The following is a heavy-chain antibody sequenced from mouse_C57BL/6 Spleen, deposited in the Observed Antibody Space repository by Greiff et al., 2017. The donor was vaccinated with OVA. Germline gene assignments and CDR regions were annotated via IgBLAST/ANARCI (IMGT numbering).Heavy chain of an antibody. Sequence: QVQLQQPGAELVKPGASVKLSCKASGYTFTSYWMQWVKQRPGQGLEWIGEIDPSDSYSNYNQKFKGKAPLTVDTSSSTRYKQHSSLTSENSAVCYCARRRYYGSSPYYFDYWGQGTTLTVSS. CDR3: ARRRYYGSSPYYFDY. J-gene: IGHJ2*01. V-gene: IGHV1-50*01. CDR2: IDPSDSYS. D-gene: IGHD1-1*01. CDR1: GYTFTSYW.